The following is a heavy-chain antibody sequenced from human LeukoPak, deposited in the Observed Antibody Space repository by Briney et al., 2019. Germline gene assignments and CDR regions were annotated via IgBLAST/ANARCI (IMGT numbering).Heavy chain of an antibody. CDR2: ISSSSGYI. Sequence: GGSLRLSCAASGFTFSSYSMNWVRQAPGKGLEWVSSISSSSGYIYYADSVKGRFTISRDNAKNSLYLQMNSLRAEDTAVYYCAREFEERYISSFYSFFLWGQGTLVTVSS. V-gene: IGHV3-21*04. D-gene: IGHD6-13*01. J-gene: IGHJ4*02. CDR1: GFTFSSYS. CDR3: AREFEERYISSFYSFFL.